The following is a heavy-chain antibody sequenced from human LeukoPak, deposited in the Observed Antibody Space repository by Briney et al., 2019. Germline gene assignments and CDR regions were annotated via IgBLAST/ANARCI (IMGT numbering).Heavy chain of an antibody. Sequence: GGSLRLSCAVSGLIFETYGMHWVRQAPGKGLEWVGVISNNGSNTYYGDSVKGRFTISRDNSNNTLSLQMNGLTTEDTGVYCCVKGGRGSSYVHYFDRWGQGTLVTVSS. CDR2: ISNNGSNT. D-gene: IGHD5-18*01. V-gene: IGHV3-30*18. CDR3: VKGGRGSSYVHYFDR. CDR1: GLIFETYG. J-gene: IGHJ4*02.